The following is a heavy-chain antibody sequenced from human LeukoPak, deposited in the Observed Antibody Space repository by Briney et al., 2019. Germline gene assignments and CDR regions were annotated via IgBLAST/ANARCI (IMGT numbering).Heavy chain of an antibody. CDR2: IYNDGNT. CDR1: GFTVSSSY. D-gene: IGHD3-22*01. Sequence: GGSLRLSCAAPGFTVSSSYMGWARQAPGKGLEWVSVIYNDGNTYYADSVKGRFTISRDNSKNTLYLQMNSLRAEDTAVYYCARDRDFSAYFDYWGQGTLVTVSS. J-gene: IGHJ4*02. CDR3: ARDRDFSAYFDY. V-gene: IGHV3-53*01.